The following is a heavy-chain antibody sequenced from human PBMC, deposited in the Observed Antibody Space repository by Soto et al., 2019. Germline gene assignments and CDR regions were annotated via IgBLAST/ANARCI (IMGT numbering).Heavy chain of an antibody. J-gene: IGHJ4*02. Sequence: ASVKVSCKASGYTFTSYGISWVRQAPGQGLEWMGWISAYNGNTNYAQKLQGRVTMTPDTSTSTAYMELRSLRSDDTAVYYCARGPNPSITMIVVAPDYWGQGTLVTVSS. D-gene: IGHD3-22*01. V-gene: IGHV1-18*01. CDR3: ARGPNPSITMIVVAPDY. CDR1: GYTFTSYG. CDR2: ISAYNGNT.